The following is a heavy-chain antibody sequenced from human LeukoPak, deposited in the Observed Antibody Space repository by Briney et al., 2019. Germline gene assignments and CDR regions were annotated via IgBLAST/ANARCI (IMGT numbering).Heavy chain of an antibody. D-gene: IGHD3-9*01. V-gene: IGHV3-74*03. CDR3: ARDLDWILFDD. CDR1: GFTFSTYG. J-gene: IGHJ4*02. Sequence: PGGCMRPSCAASGFTFSTYGMHLVPQAPGNVQELVSRIRPEGTTTAYADSVKGRFTISRDNAKNTLFLQMNSLSAEDTAVYYCARDLDWILFDDWGQGTLVTFSS. CDR2: IRPEGTTT.